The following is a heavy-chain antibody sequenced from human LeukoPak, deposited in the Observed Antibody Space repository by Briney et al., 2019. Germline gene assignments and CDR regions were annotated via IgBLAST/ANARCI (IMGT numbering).Heavy chain of an antibody. CDR1: GFTFSDYS. D-gene: IGHD2-2*01. CDR2: IGSSSNYI. J-gene: IGHJ4*02. CDR3: ARVGGYQPFDY. V-gene: IGHV3-21*01. Sequence: GGSLRLSCAASGFTFSDYSTNWVRQAPGKGLEWVSFIGSSSNYIYYADSVKGRFTISRDNAKSSLYLEMNSQRAEDTAVYYCARVGGYQPFDYWGQGTLVIVSS.